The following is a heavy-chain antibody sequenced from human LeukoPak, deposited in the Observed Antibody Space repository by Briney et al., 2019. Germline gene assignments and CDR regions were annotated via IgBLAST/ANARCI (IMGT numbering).Heavy chain of an antibody. J-gene: IGHJ5*02. CDR3: ARVAAHHYDFWSGYYKNKWFDP. D-gene: IGHD3-3*01. Sequence: PSETLSLTCAVYGGSFSGYYWSWIRQPPGKGLEWIGEINHSGSTNYNPSLKSRVTISVDTSKNQFSLKLSSVTAADTAVYYCARVAAHHYDFWSGYYKNKWFDPWGQGTLVTVSS. CDR2: INHSGST. CDR1: GGSFSGYY. V-gene: IGHV4-34*01.